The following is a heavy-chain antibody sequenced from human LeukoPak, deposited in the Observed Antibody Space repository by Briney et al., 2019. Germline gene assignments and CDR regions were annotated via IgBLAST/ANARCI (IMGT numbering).Heavy chain of an antibody. V-gene: IGHV1-18*01. CDR1: GGTFSSYA. CDR3: ARDYYGSSGYYPDFDY. J-gene: IGHJ4*02. CDR2: ISAYNGNT. D-gene: IGHD3-22*01. Sequence: ASVKVSCKASGGTFSSYAISWVRQAPGQGLEWMGWISAYNGNTNYAQKLQGRVTMTTDTSTSTAYMELRSLRSDDTAVYYCARDYYGSSGYYPDFDYWGQGTLVTVSS.